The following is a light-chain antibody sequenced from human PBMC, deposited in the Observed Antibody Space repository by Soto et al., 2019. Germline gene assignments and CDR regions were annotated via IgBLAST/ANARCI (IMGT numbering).Light chain of an antibody. CDR1: HDISSY. CDR2: AAS. J-gene: IGKJ5*01. CDR3: LQDYNYPIT. V-gene: IGKV1-6*01. Sequence: GDRGTITCRASHDISSYLTWYQQKPGKAPTVLIYAASTLQGGVPSRFSGSGSGTDFTLTISSLQPEDFATYYCLQDYNYPITFGQGTRLEIK.